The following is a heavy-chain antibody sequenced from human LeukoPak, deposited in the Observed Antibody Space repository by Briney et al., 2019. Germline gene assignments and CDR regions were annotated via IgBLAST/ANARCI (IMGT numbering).Heavy chain of an antibody. CDR2: ISGSGGST. CDR3: ARDVVAGRGYYYGMDV. V-gene: IGHV3-23*01. D-gene: IGHD6-19*01. J-gene: IGHJ6*02. CDR1: GFTFSSYA. Sequence: PGGSLRLSCAASGFTFSSYAMSWVRQAPGKGLEWVSAISGSGGSTYYADSVKGRFTISRDNSKNTLYLQMNSLRAEDTAVYYCARDVVAGRGYYYGMDVWGQGTTVTVSS.